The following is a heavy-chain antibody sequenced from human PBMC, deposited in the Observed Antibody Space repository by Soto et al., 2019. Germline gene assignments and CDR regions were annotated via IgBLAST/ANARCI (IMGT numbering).Heavy chain of an antibody. CDR3: ARGRGIAEQPDFERWFDP. CDR1: GGSFSSYY. D-gene: IGHD6-13*01. Sequence: SETLSLTCGVYGGSFSSYYWSWIRQPPGKGLEWIGEINHSGSTNYNPSLKSRVTISVDTSKNQFSLKLSSVTAADTAVYYCARGRGIAEQPDFERWFDPWGQGTLVTVSS. CDR2: INHSGST. J-gene: IGHJ5*02. V-gene: IGHV4-34*01.